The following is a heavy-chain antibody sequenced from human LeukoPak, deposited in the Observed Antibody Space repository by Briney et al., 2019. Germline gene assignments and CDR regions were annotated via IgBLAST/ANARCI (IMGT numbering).Heavy chain of an antibody. D-gene: IGHD3-10*01. Sequence: KPSETLSLTCAVYGGSFSGYYWSWIRQPPGKGLEWIGEINHSGSTNYNPSLKSRVTISVDTSKNQFSLKLSSVTAADTAVYYCAKDTELWFGEEVGAFDYWGQGTLVTVSS. CDR1: GGSFSGYY. CDR2: INHSGST. J-gene: IGHJ4*02. CDR3: AKDTELWFGEEVGAFDY. V-gene: IGHV4-34*01.